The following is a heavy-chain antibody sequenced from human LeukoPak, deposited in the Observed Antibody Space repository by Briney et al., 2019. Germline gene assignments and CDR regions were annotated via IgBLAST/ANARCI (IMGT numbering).Heavy chain of an antibody. Sequence: GGSLRLSCAASGFTFSSYSMNWVSQAPGKGLEWVSYISSSSSTIYYADSEKGRFTISRDNAKNSLYLQMNSLRDEDTAVYYCAREDFSGIRYFDWNIPRGMDVWGQGTTVTVSS. J-gene: IGHJ6*02. V-gene: IGHV3-48*02. D-gene: IGHD3-9*01. CDR2: ISSSSSTI. CDR1: GFTFSSYS. CDR3: AREDFSGIRYFDWNIPRGMDV.